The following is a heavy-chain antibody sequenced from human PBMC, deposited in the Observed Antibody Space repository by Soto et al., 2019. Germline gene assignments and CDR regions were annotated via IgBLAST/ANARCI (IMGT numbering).Heavy chain of an antibody. CDR1: GGSISSYY. Sequence: SETLSLTCTVSGGSISSYYWSWIRQPPGKGLEWIGYIYYSGSTNYNPSLKSRVTISVDTSKNQFSLKLSSVTAADTAVYYCRRSSPYYCSITCFPDLDYGDYASRFDYWGQGTLVTVSS. CDR3: RRSSPYYCSITCFPDLDYGDYASRFDY. V-gene: IGHV4-59*08. J-gene: IGHJ4*02. D-gene: IGHD4-17*01. CDR2: IYYSGST.